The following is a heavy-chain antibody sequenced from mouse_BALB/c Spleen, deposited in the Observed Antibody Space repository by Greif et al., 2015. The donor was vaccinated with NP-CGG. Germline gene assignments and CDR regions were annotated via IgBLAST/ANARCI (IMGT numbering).Heavy chain of an antibody. Sequence: EVQLVESGGDLVKPGGSLKLSCAASGFTFSSYGMSWVRQTPDKRLEWVATISSGGSYTYYPDSVKGRFTISRDNAKNTLYLQMSSLKSEDTAMYYCARPRYDYGAYYFDYWGQGTTLTVSS. V-gene: IGHV5-6*01. J-gene: IGHJ2*01. CDR3: ARPRYDYGAYYFDY. D-gene: IGHD2-4*01. CDR2: ISSGGSYT. CDR1: GFTFSSYG.